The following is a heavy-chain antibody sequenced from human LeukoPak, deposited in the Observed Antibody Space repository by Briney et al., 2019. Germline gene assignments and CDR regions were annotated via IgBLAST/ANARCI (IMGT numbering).Heavy chain of an antibody. V-gene: IGHV4-4*07. CDR3: AREGNIIRFLND. D-gene: IGHD3-3*01. CDR1: GGSISGYY. CDR2: IYTSGST. J-gene: IGHJ4*02. Sequence: SETLSLTCTVSGGSISGYYCSWIRQPAGKGLEWIGRIYTSGSTNYNPSLKGRVTMSVDTSKNQFSLKLTSVTAADTAVYYCAREGNIIRFLNDWGQGTLVTVSS.